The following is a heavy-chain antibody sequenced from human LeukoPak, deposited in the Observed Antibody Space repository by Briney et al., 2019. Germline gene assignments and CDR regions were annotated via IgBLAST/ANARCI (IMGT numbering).Heavy chain of an antibody. Sequence: SGPTLVNPTQTLTLTCTFSGFSLSTSGVGMGWIRQPPGKALEWLALIYWNDDKRYSPSLKSRLTITKDTSKNQVVLTMTNMDPVDTATYYCAHTHIAARSSDYWGQGTLVTVSS. V-gene: IGHV2-5*01. D-gene: IGHD6-6*01. CDR1: GFSLSTSGVG. CDR2: IYWNDDK. CDR3: AHTHIAARSSDY. J-gene: IGHJ4*02.